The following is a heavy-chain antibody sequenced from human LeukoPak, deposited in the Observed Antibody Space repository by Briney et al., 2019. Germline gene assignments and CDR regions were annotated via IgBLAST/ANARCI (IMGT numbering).Heavy chain of an antibody. D-gene: IGHD3-10*01. CDR2: IYYSGST. Sequence: SETLSLTCTVSGGSISSYYWSWIRQPPGKGLEWIGYIYYSGSTNYNPSLKSRVTISVDTSKNQFSLKLSSVTAADTAVYYCASLYGSGSLGYWGQGALVTVSS. CDR3: ASLYGSGSLGY. CDR1: GGSISSYY. V-gene: IGHV4-59*08. J-gene: IGHJ4*02.